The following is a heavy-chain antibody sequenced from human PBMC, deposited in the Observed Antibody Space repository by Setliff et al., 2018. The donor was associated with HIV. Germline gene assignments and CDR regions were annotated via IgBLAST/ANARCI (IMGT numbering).Heavy chain of an antibody. CDR2: MFVGESP. J-gene: IGHJ4*02. CDR3: ARGLYGSGSFFFDS. CDR1: GGSISSGSYY. Sequence: PSETLSLTCTVSGGSISSGSYYWSWIRQPAGKGLEWVGRMFVGESPNYNPSLKSRLSISVDTSKRQFSLKLTSVTAADTAVYYCARGLYGSGSFFFDSWGRGTLVTVSS. V-gene: IGHV4-61*02. D-gene: IGHD3-10*01.